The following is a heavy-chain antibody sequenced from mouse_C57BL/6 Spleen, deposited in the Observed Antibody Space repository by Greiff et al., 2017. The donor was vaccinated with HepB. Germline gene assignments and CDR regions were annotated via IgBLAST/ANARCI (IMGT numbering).Heavy chain of an antibody. J-gene: IGHJ4*01. CDR2: INPNNGGT. CDR3: ARAHWTDY. CDR1: GYTFTDYY. D-gene: IGHD4-1*01. V-gene: IGHV1-26*01. Sequence: VQLQQSGPELVKPGASVKISCKASGYTFTDYYMNWVKQSHGKSLEWIGDINPNNGGTSYNQKFKGKATLTVDKSSSTAYMELRSLTSEDSAVYYCARAHWTDYWGQGTSVTVSS.